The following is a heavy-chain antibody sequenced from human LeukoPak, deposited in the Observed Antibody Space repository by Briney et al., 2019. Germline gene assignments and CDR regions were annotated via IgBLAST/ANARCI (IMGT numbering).Heavy chain of an antibody. D-gene: IGHD1-26*01. CDR3: ARDRVGASWFDP. CDR1: GYTFTSDG. CDR2: ISAYNGNT. J-gene: IGHJ5*02. V-gene: IGHV1-18*01. Sequence: ASVKVSCKASGYTFTSDGISWVRQATGQGLEWMGWISAYNGNTNYAQKLQGRVTMTTDTSTSTAYMELRSLRSDDTAVYYCARDRVGASWFDPWGQGTLVTVSS.